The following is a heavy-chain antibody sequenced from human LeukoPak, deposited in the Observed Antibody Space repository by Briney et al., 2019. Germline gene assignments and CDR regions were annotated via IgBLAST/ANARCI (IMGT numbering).Heavy chain of an antibody. D-gene: IGHD6-13*01. CDR2: IYTNENT. CDR1: GGSINSYY. V-gene: IGHV4-59*01. CDR3: ARDSYSSSWNNWFDP. Sequence: SETLSLTCTVSGGSINSYYWSWIRQPPGKGLEWIGYIYTNENTNYNPSLKSRVTVSVDTSKNQFSLRLSSVTAADTAVYYCARDSYSSSWNNWFDPWGQGTLFTVSS. J-gene: IGHJ5*02.